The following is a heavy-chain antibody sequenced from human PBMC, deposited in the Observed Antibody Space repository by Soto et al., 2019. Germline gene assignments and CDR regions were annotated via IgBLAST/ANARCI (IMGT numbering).Heavy chain of an antibody. CDR3: ARGYYTSWYWFER. CDR1: GGSVSTGVHY. Sequence: QVQLQESGPGLVKPSETLSLTCTVSVSGGSVSTGVHYWSWIRQPPGKGLEWIGYIYYSGSTNSHPSLKTRVTISVDTSKNQFSLKLTSVTAADTAVYYCARGYYTSWYWFERWGRGTLVTVSS. CDR2: IYYSGST. V-gene: IGHV4-61*08. D-gene: IGHD6-13*01. J-gene: IGHJ2*01.